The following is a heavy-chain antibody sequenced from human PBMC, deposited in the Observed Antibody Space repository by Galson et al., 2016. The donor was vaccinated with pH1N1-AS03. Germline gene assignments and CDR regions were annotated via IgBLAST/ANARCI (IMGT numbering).Heavy chain of an antibody. CDR2: ITGGSDTI. J-gene: IGHJ4*02. CDR3: ARGYCTGGSCYGQFDH. D-gene: IGHD2-15*01. CDR1: GFTFRNYH. V-gene: IGHV3-48*01. Sequence: SLRLSCAASGFTFRNYHLNWVRQAPGKGLEWISYITGGSDTIFYADSVRGRFTISRDNAKNSVFLQMNSLRPDDTAVYYCARGYCTGGSCYGQFDHWGQGTLVTVS.